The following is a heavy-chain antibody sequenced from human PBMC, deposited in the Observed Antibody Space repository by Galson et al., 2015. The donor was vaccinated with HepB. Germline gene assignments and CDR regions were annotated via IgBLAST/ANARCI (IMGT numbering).Heavy chain of an antibody. J-gene: IGHJ3*02. Sequence: SLRLSCAASGFTFSSYAMHWVRQAPGKGLEWVAVISYDGSNKYYADSVKGRFTISRDNSKNTLYLQMNSLRAEDTAVYYCAREGIAAAFDSFDIWGQGTMVTVSS. V-gene: IGHV3-30-3*01. D-gene: IGHD6-13*01. CDR1: GFTFSSYA. CDR3: AREGIAAAFDSFDI. CDR2: ISYDGSNK.